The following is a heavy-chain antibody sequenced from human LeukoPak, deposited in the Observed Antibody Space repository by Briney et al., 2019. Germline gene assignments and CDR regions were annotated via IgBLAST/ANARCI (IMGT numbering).Heavy chain of an antibody. CDR3: ARVHDCSNGVCYMYSWFDP. V-gene: IGHV4-59*06. CDR2: IYSSGNT. D-gene: IGHD2-8*01. CDR1: GGSLRTCY. J-gene: IGHJ5*02. Sequence: PSETLSLTCTVSGGSLRTCYWSWIRQHPGKGLEWIGYIYSSGNTYYNPSLKSRFTISVDTSKNQFSLRLSSVTAADTAVYYCARVHDCSNGVCYMYSWFDPWGQGTLVTVSS.